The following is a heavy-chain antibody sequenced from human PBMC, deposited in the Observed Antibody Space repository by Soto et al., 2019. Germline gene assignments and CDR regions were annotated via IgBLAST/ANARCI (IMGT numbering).Heavy chain of an antibody. V-gene: IGHV1-58*01. CDR3: AADCIRARCWFDP. CDR2: IVVGSGNT. J-gene: IGHJ5*02. D-gene: IGHD2-15*01. Sequence: SVKVSCKASGFTFTSSAVQWVRQARGQRLEWIGWIVVGSGNTNYAQKFQERVTITRDMSTSTAYMELSSLRSEDTAVYYCAADCIRARCWFDPWGQGTLVTVSS. CDR1: GFTFTSSA.